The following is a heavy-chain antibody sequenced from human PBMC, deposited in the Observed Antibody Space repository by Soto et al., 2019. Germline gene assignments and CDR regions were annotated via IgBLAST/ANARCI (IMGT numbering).Heavy chain of an antibody. CDR3: ARPDHGYCTNGVCYGPYAFDI. V-gene: IGHV5-51*01. CDR2: IYPGDSDT. J-gene: IGHJ3*02. D-gene: IGHD2-8*01. Sequence: SLKISCKGSGYSFTSYWIGWVRQMPGKGLEWMGIIYPGDSDTRYSPSFQGQVTISADKSISTAYLQWSSLKASDTAMYYCARPDHGYCTNGVCYGPYAFDIWGQGTMVTVSS. CDR1: GYSFTSYW.